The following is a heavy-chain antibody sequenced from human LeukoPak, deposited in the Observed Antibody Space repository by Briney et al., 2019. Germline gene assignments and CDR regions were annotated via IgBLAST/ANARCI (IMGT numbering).Heavy chain of an antibody. V-gene: IGHV4-39*01. CDR1: GGSISSSIYY. CDR2: IYYSGST. Sequence: SETLSLTCTVSGGSISSSIYYWGWIRQPPGKGLEWIGSIYYSGSTYYNPSLKSRVTISVDTSKNQFSLKLSSVTAAGTAVYYCARLSAPQGYWGQGTLVTVSS. CDR3: ARLSAPQGY. D-gene: IGHD6-6*01. J-gene: IGHJ4*02.